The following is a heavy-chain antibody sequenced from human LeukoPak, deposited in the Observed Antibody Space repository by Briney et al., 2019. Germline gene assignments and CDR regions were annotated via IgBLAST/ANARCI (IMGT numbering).Heavy chain of an antibody. CDR3: TRSTPRYYDILAGDLDY. Sequence: GGSRRLSCTTSGFTFGDYAVSWVRQAPGKGLEWVGFIRTKTYGGTTEYAASVKGRFTISRDDSKSIAYLQMNSLQSEDTAVYFCTRSTPRYYDILAGDLDYWGQGTLVTVSS. V-gene: IGHV3-49*04. D-gene: IGHD3-9*01. J-gene: IGHJ4*02. CDR2: IRTKTYGGTT. CDR1: GFTFGDYA.